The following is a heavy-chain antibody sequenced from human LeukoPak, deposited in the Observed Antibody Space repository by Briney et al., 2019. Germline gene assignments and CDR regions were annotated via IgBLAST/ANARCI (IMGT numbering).Heavy chain of an antibody. CDR1: GYTFTGYY. D-gene: IGHD3-16*02. Sequence: ASVKVSCKAFGYTFTGYYIHWLRQAPGQGLEWMGWINPNSGGTDSAQKFQGRVTMTRDTSISTAYMELSSLRSDDTAVYYCAKDDISRLRVGELSPWGVFDYWGQGTLVTVSS. J-gene: IGHJ4*02. CDR3: AKDDISRLRVGELSPWGVFDY. V-gene: IGHV1-2*02. CDR2: INPNSGGT.